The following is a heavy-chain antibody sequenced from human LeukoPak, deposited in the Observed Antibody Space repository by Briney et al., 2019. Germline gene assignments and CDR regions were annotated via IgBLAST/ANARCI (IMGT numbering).Heavy chain of an antibody. CDR3: ARVPTPLTGYRDAFDI. D-gene: IGHD3-9*01. J-gene: IGHJ3*02. V-gene: IGHV3-30*04. CDR2: ISYDGSNK. Sequence: GGSLRPSCAASGFTFSSYAMHWVRQAPGKGLEWVAVISYDGSNKYYADSVKGRFTISRDNSKNTLYLQMNSLRAEDTAVYYCARVPTPLTGYRDAFDIWGQGTMVTVSS. CDR1: GFTFSSYA.